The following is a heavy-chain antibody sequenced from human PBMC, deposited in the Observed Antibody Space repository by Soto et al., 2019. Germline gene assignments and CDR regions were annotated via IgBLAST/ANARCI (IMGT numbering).Heavy chain of an antibody. V-gene: IGHV4-34*01. CDR1: GGFVTSGSYY. CDR3: ARVERGTATTVVDAFDI. Sequence: QVQLQQWGAGLLKPSETLSLTCAVYGGFVTSGSYYWSWIRQPPGKGLEWIGEMSHSGGTHFNPSLKSRVTISADTSKKQFTLKMSSVTAAATALYYCARVERGTATTVVDAFDIWGPGTMVTVSS. J-gene: IGHJ3*02. CDR2: MSHSGGT. D-gene: IGHD1-1*01.